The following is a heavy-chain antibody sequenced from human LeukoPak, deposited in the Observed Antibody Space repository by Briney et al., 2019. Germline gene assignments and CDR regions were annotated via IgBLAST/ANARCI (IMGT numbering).Heavy chain of an antibody. CDR2: ISGSGGST. J-gene: IGHJ6*03. D-gene: IGHD3-3*01. CDR1: GFTFSSYA. CDR3: AKRTSTITIFVSGDHDYYYMDV. V-gene: IGHV3-23*01. Sequence: PGGSLRLSCAASGFTFSSYAMSWVRQAPGEGLEWVSAISGSGGSTYYADSVKGRFTISRDNSKNTLYLQMNSLRAEDTAVYYCAKRTSTITIFVSGDHDYYYMDVWGKGTTVTVSS.